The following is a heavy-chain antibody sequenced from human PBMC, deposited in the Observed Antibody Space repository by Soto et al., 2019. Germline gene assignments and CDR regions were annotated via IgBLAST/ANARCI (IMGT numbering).Heavy chain of an antibody. CDR2: ISGSGGST. D-gene: IGHD2-2*01. V-gene: IGHV3-23*01. CDR1: GFTFSSYA. Sequence: EVQLLESGGGLVQPGGSLRLSCAASGFTFSSYAMSWVRQAPGKGLEWVSAISGSGGSTYYADSVKGRFTISRDNSKNQLYLQMNSLRAEDTAVYYCAKGGAQLLHYNWFDPWGQGTLVTVSS. CDR3: AKGGAQLLHYNWFDP. J-gene: IGHJ5*02.